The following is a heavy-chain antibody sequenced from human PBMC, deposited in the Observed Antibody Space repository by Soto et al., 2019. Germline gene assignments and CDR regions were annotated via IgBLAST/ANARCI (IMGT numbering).Heavy chain of an antibody. CDR1: GYTFTSYD. J-gene: IGHJ6*02. CDR3: AVRVYAPTDYYYYGMDV. D-gene: IGHD2-8*01. Sequence: QVQLVQSGAEVKKPGASVKVSCKASGYTFTSYDINWVRQATGQGLEWMGWMNPNSGNTGYAQKFQGRVTMTRNTSISTAYMELSSLRSEDTAVYYCAVRVYAPTDYYYYGMDVWGQGTTVTGSS. CDR2: MNPNSGNT. V-gene: IGHV1-8*01.